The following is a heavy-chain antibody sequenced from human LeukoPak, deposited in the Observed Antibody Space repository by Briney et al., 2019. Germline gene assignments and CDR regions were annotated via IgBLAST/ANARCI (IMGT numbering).Heavy chain of an antibody. CDR3: ASPVWGSYRPNDY. CDR1: GGSISSTNW. V-gene: IGHV4-4*02. J-gene: IGHJ4*02. CDR2: IYHSGTT. D-gene: IGHD3-16*02. Sequence: SGTLSLTCAVSGGSISSTNWWNWVRPPPGKGLEWIGEIYHSGTTNYNPSLKSRVTISVDTSKNQFSLKLSSVTAADTAVYYCASPVWGSYRPNDYWGQGTLVTVSS.